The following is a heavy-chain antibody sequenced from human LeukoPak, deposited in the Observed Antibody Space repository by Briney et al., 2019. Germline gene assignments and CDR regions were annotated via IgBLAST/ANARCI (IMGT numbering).Heavy chain of an antibody. D-gene: IGHD6-19*01. CDR1: GGTFSSYA. J-gene: IGHJ4*02. V-gene: IGHV1-69*13. CDR2: IIPIFGTA. Sequence: SVKVSCKASGGTFSSYAISWVRQAPGQGLEWMGGIIPIFGTANYARKFQGRVTITADESTSTAYMELRSLRSDDTAVYYCARDLGIAVADNLDYWGQGTLVTVSS. CDR3: ARDLGIAVADNLDY.